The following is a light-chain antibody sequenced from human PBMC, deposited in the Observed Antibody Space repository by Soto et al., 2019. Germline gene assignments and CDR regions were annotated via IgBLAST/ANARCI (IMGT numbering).Light chain of an antibody. CDR1: SSDVGGHNS. Sequence: QSVLTQPASVSGSPGQSITISCTGSSSDVGGHNSVAWYQHNPGKAPKLMIYDVVSRPSGVSSRFSGSRSGNTASLSISGLQAEDEADYYCSSYTGSSTLVFGTGTKVTVL. CDR2: DVV. CDR3: SSYTGSSTLV. J-gene: IGLJ1*01. V-gene: IGLV2-14*01.